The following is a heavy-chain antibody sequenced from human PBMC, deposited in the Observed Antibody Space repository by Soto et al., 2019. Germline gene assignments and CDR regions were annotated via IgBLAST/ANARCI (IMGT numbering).Heavy chain of an antibody. J-gene: IGHJ6*03. V-gene: IGHV1-8*01. CDR2: MNPDNGNT. D-gene: IGHD6-19*01. CDR3: ARKAGLHNYYYLDV. Sequence: QVQLEQSGAEVRKPGASVKVSCKTSGYTFTDFDINWVRQAPGQGREWMGWMNPDNGNTGYAQSFQGRISMTGNTSLSTVYMELSSLRSDDTAVYFCARKAGLHNYYYLDVWGKGTTVTVAS. CDR1: GYTFTDFD.